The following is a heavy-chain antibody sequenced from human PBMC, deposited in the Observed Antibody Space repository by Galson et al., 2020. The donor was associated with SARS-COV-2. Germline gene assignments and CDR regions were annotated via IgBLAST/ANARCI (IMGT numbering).Heavy chain of an antibody. V-gene: IGHV4-34*01. CDR1: GGSFSGYS. CDR2: INHSGDT. Sequence: SETLSLTCAVYGGSFSGYSWTWIRQLPGKGLEWIGQINHSGDTKYNPSLKSRLTISIDTSKNQFSLQLTSVTAADTAVYYCARGAPGYWGQGTLVTVSS. J-gene: IGHJ4*02. CDR3: ARGAPGY.